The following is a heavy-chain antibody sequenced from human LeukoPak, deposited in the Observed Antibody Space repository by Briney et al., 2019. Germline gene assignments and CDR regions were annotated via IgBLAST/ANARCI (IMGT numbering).Heavy chain of an antibody. V-gene: IGHV3-7*01. Sequence: GGSLRLSCAASGFTFSSYAMSWVRQAPGKGLEWVANIKQDGSEKYYVDSVKGRFTISRDNAKSSLFLQMNSLRAEDTAVYYCARSQYYLDTSGYSGGYFWGQGTLVTVSS. D-gene: IGHD3-22*01. CDR1: GFTFSSYA. CDR3: ARSQYYLDTSGYSGGYF. CDR2: IKQDGSEK. J-gene: IGHJ4*02.